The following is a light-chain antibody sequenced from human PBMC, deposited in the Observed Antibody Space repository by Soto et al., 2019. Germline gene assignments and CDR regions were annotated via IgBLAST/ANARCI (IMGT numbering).Light chain of an antibody. J-gene: IGKJ1*01. CDR1: QSVSSN. CDR2: GAS. Sequence: EIVMTQSPATLSVSPGERATLSCRASQSVSSNLAWYQQKPGQAPRLLIYGASTRATGIPARFSGSGSGTEVTLTISSLQSEDFAVYYCQQYNNWPGTFGQGNKVEIK. CDR3: QQYNNWPGT. V-gene: IGKV3-15*01.